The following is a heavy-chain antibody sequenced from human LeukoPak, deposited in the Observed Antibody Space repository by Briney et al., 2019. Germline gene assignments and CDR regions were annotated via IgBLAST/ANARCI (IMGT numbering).Heavy chain of an antibody. Sequence: GGSLRLSCAASGFTFSGYWMSWVRQAPGKGLEWVAAIKEDGTDKYYVDSVKGRFTISRDNAKNSLYLQMNSLRAEDTAIYYCARDTYRFDDYWGQGTLVTVSS. CDR1: GFTFSGYW. CDR3: ARDTYRFDDY. V-gene: IGHV3-7*01. J-gene: IGHJ4*02. CDR2: IKEDGTDK.